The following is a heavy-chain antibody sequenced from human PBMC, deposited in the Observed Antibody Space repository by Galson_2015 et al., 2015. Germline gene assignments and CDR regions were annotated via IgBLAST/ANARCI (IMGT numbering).Heavy chain of an antibody. D-gene: IGHD3-10*01. J-gene: IGHJ3*02. Sequence: AVKAGGKAAGDTCTSYYMRGGRQAPGQGLESMGIINPSGGSTSYAQKFQGRVTMPRDTSTSTVYMELSSLRSEDTAVYYCAREGSMVQAPDAFDIWGQGTMVTV. CDR2: INPSGGST. V-gene: IGHV1-46*01. CDR1: GDTCTSYY. CDR3: AREGSMVQAPDAFDI.